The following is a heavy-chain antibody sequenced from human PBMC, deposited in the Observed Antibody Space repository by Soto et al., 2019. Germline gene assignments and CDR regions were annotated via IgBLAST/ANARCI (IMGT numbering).Heavy chain of an antibody. D-gene: IGHD3-9*01. CDR2: IYPSDSYT. V-gene: IGHV5-10-1*01. CDR3: ARKRSNYDILTGYYKEYYYGMDV. CDR1: GYSFTIYW. J-gene: IGHJ6*02. Sequence: PGESLTISCKGSGYSFTIYWISWVRQIPGKGLEWMGRIYPSDSYTDYSPSFQGHVTISADKSISTAYLQWSSLKASDTAMYYCARKRSNYDILTGYYKEYYYGMDVWGQGTTVTVSS.